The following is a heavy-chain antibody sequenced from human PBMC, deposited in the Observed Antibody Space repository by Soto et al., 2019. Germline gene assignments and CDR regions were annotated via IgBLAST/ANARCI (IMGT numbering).Heavy chain of an antibody. CDR2: IWYDGSNK. Sequence: LRLSCAASGFTFSSYGMHWVRQAPGKGLEWVAVIWYDGSNKYYADSVKGRFTISRDNSKNTLYLQMNSLRAEDTALYYCAKGILVEVPGTRAFDIWGQGTMVTVSS. D-gene: IGHD2-2*01. CDR1: GFTFSSYG. V-gene: IGHV3-33*06. J-gene: IGHJ3*02. CDR3: AKGILVEVPGTRAFDI.